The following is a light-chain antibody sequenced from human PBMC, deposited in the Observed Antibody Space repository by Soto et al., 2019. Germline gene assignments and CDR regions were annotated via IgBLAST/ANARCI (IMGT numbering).Light chain of an antibody. CDR1: SSDVGAYNY. CDR3: RSFATSNTRV. Sequence: QSALTQPPSASGSPGQSVTISCTGTSSDVGAYNYVSWYQQHAGKAPKLVIYEVTKRPSGVPDRFSGSKSANTASLTVSGLQAEDGADDYCRSFATSNTRVLGGGTKHTVL. CDR2: EVT. J-gene: IGLJ3*02. V-gene: IGLV2-8*01.